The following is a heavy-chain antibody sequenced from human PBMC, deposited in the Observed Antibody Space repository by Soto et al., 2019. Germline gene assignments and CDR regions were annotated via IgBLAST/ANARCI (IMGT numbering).Heavy chain of an antibody. V-gene: IGHV3-30*18. CDR2: ISYDGGDK. CDR3: AKASGYCSSASCSRLIYYYYGMDV. Sequence: QVQVVESGGGVVQPGRSLRLSCAASGFTFTSYGMHWVRQAPGKGLEWVAVISYDGGDKYYADSVKGRFTISRDNSKNTLYLQMNSLRAEDTAVYYCAKASGYCSSASCSRLIYYYYGMDVWGQGTTVTVSS. CDR1: GFTFTSYG. J-gene: IGHJ6*02. D-gene: IGHD2-2*01.